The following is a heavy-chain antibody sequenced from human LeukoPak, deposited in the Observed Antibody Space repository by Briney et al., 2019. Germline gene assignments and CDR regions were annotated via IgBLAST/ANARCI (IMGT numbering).Heavy chain of an antibody. J-gene: IGHJ4*02. Sequence: SETLSLTCTVSGGSISSGDYYWSWIRQPPGKGLEWIGYIYYSGSTYYNPSLKSRVTISVDTSKNQFSLKLSSVTAADTAVYYCARVIRADLDLVYSSGWFDYWGQGTLVTVSS. CDR1: GGSISSGDYY. V-gene: IGHV4-30-4*01. CDR3: ARVIRADLDLVYSSGWFDY. D-gene: IGHD6-19*01. CDR2: IYYSGST.